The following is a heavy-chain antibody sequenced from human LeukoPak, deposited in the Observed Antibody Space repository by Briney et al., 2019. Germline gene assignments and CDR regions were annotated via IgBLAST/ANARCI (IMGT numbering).Heavy chain of an antibody. V-gene: IGHV1-69*04. CDR1: GYTFTSYG. D-gene: IGHD3-10*01. Sequence: ASVEVSCKTSGYTFTSYGISWVRQAPGQGLEWMGRIIPILGIANYAQKFQGRVTITADKSTSTAYMELSSLRSEDTAVYYCARDRRFGELLNYGMDVWGQGTTVTVSS. J-gene: IGHJ6*02. CDR3: ARDRRFGELLNYGMDV. CDR2: IIPILGIA.